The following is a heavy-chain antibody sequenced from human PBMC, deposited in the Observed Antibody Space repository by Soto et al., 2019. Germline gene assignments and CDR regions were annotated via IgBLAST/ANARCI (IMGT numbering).Heavy chain of an antibody. CDR3: ARENVEVTMIVVASGAFDI. CDR2: ISAYNGNT. CDR1: GYTFTSYG. J-gene: IGHJ3*02. Sequence: GASVKVSCKASGYTFTSYGISWVRQAPGQGLEWMGWISAYNGNTNYAQKLQGRVTMTTDTSTSTAYMELRSLRSDDTAVYYCARENVEVTMIVVASGAFDIWGQGTMVTVSS. D-gene: IGHD3-22*01. V-gene: IGHV1-18*01.